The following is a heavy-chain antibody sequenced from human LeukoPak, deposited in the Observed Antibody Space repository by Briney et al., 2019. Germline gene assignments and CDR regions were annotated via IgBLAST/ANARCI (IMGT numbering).Heavy chain of an antibody. CDR2: IKQDGSEK. CDR3: TRESGAFSPFGF. Sequence: GGSLRLSCAASGFTFSSYWMSWVRQAPGKGLEWVANIKQDGSEKHYVDSVKGRFTISRDNVKNSLYLQMNSLRGEDTAVYYCTRESGAFSPFGFWGQGTLVTVSS. D-gene: IGHD1-26*01. CDR1: GFTFSSYW. J-gene: IGHJ4*02. V-gene: IGHV3-7*05.